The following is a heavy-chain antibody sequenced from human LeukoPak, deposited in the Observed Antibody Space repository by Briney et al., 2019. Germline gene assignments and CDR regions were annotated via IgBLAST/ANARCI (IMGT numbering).Heavy chain of an antibody. J-gene: IGHJ4*02. Sequence: KPSETLSLTCTVSGGSISSYYWSWIRQPAGKGLEWIGRIYTSGSTNYNPSLKSRVTMSVDTSKNQFSLKLSSVTAADTAVYHCARFSPRAMGNYLDFWGQGTLVTVSS. CDR3: ARFSPRAMGNYLDF. D-gene: IGHD7-27*01. CDR1: GGSISSYY. CDR2: IYTSGST. V-gene: IGHV4-4*07.